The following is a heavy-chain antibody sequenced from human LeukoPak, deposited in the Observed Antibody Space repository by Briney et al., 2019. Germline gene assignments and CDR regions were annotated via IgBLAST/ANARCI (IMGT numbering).Heavy chain of an antibody. CDR2: INPNSGGT. D-gene: IGHD6-19*01. CDR3: ARGYNNGFDAFDI. Sequence: ALVKVSCKASGYTFTGYYMHWVRQAPGQGLEWMGRINPNSGGTNYAQKFQGRVTMTRDTSITTAYMDLSRLRSDDTAVYYCARGYNNGFDAFDIWGQGTMVTVSS. J-gene: IGHJ3*02. V-gene: IGHV1-2*06. CDR1: GYTFTGYY.